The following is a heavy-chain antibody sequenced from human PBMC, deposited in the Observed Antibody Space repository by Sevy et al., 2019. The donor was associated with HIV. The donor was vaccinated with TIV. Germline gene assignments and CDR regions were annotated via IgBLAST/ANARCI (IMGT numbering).Heavy chain of an antibody. CDR2: ISSSSTI. CDR3: AREPVIAAAGSFDY. V-gene: IGHV3-48*01. J-gene: IGHJ4*02. CDR1: GFTFSSYS. Sequence: GGSLRLSCAASGFTFSSYSMNWVRQAPGKGLEWVSYISSSSTIYYADSVKGRFTISRDNAKNSLYLQMNSLRAEDTAVYYCAREPVIAAAGSFDYWGQGTLVTVSS. D-gene: IGHD6-13*01.